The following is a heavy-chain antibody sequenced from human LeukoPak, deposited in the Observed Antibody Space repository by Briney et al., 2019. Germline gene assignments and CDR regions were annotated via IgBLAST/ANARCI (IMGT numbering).Heavy chain of an antibody. CDR3: VKDNPLDY. D-gene: IGHD1-14*01. V-gene: IGHV3-30*02. CDR1: GFTFSNYG. CDR2: IRYDGNNK. J-gene: IGHJ4*02. Sequence: TGGSLRLSCGASGFTFSNYGMLWVRQAPGKGLEWVSFIRYDGNNKLYADSVKGRFTISRDNSKNTLYLHINSLRVEDTALYYCVKDNPLDYWGQGTLVIVSS.